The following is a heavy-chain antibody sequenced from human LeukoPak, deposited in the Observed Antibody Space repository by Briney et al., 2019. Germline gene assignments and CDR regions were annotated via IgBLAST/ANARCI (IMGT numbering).Heavy chain of an antibody. J-gene: IGHJ4*02. CDR1: GGAISSSSYY. D-gene: IGHD3-16*01. CDR3: ARAWRGEYYFDY. V-gene: IGHV4-61*01. CDR2: IYYSGST. Sequence: PSETLSLTCTVSGGAISSSSYYWSWIQQPPGKGLEWIGYIYYSGSTNYNPSLKSRVTISVDTSKNQFSLKLSSVTAADTAVYYCARAWRGEYYFDYWGQGTLVTVSS.